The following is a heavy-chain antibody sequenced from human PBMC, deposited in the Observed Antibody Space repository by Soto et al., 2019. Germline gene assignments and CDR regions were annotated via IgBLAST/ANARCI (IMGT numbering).Heavy chain of an antibody. V-gene: IGHV4-59*01. J-gene: IGHJ4*02. D-gene: IGHD6-13*01. CDR3: ARVKRVRIAAAVGTYYFDY. CDR1: GGSISSYY. CDR2: IYYSGST. Sequence: ASETLSLTCTVSGGSISSYYWSWIRQPPGKGLEWIGYIYYSGSTNYNPSLKSRVTISVDTSKNQFSLKLSSVTAADTAVYYCARVKRVRIAAAVGTYYFDYWGQGNLVTVS.